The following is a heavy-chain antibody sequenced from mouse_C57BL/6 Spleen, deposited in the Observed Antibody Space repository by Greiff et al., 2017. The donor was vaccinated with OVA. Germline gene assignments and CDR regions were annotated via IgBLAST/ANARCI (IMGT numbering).Heavy chain of an antibody. CDR2: ISSGSSTI. CDR3: ARLLLGAMDY. Sequence: DVQLQESGGGLVKPGGSLKLSCAASGFTFSDYGMHWVRQAPEKGLEWVAYISSGSSTIYYADTVKGRFTISRDNAKNTLFLQMTSLRSEDTAMYYCARLLLGAMDYWGQGTSVTVSS. J-gene: IGHJ4*01. CDR1: GFTFSDYG. V-gene: IGHV5-17*01. D-gene: IGHD1-1*01.